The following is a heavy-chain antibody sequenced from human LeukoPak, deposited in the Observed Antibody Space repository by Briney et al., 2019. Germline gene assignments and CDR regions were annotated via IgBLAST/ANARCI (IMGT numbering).Heavy chain of an antibody. D-gene: IGHD3-10*01. CDR1: GGSISPDY. V-gene: IGHV4-59*01. J-gene: IGHJ4*02. Sequence: LETLSLTCTVSGGSISPDYWSWIRQPPGKGLEWIGYTYYTGTTNYNPSLKSRVTISVETSKNQFSLNLGSVTAADTAVYYCARDRPGESSLDYWGQGILVTVSS. CDR2: TYYTGTT. CDR3: ARDRPGESSLDY.